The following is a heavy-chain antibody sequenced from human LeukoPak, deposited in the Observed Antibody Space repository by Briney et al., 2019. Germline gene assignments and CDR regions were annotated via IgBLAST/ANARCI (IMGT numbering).Heavy chain of an antibody. V-gene: IGHV3-21*01. CDR2: ISGSSTDI. CDR3: ARRGYYDSSGYDY. J-gene: IGHJ4*02. CDR1: GFTFSNYA. D-gene: IGHD3-22*01. Sequence: PGGSLRLSCAASGFTFSNYAMNWVRQAPGEGLAWVSPISGSSTDIYYADSVKGRFTISRDNAKNSLYLQINSLRAEDTAIYYCARRGYYDSSGYDYWGQGTLVTVSA.